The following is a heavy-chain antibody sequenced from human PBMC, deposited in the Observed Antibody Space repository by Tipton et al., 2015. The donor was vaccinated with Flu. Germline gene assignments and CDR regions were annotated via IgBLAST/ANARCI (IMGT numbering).Heavy chain of an antibody. V-gene: IGHV4-61*02. CDR3: ARERLGEYNSSGYTDS. J-gene: IGHJ4*02. Sequence: TLSLTCIVSGGSIRNDKDHWSWIRRPAGKGLEWIGRISGSGSGGANYNPSLRSRVTMSRDTSKNEFSLKLTSVTAADTAVYYCARERLGEYNSSGYTDSWGQGGLVTVSS. D-gene: IGHD3-22*01. CDR2: ISGSGSGGA. CDR1: GGSIRNDKDH.